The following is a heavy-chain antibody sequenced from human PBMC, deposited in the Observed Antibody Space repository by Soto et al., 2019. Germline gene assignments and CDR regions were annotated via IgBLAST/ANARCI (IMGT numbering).Heavy chain of an antibody. CDR1: GFTLSSYS. D-gene: IGHD6-19*01. Sequence: EVQLVESGGGMVQPGGSLRVYCAASGFTLSSYSMHWVRQYPGKGLECVSYISGSCGTIYYADSVKGRFTIYRDNAKNSLAVQMNSLRDEDTAVYFCARETGLRSSGWSYYVPLWGQGNRVTVSS. V-gene: IGHV3-48*02. CDR3: ARETGLRSSGWSYYVPL. CDR2: ISGSCGTI. J-gene: IGHJ4*02.